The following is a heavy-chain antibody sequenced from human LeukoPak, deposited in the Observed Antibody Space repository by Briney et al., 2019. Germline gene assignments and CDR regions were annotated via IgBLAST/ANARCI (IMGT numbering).Heavy chain of an antibody. CDR2: IRYDGSNK. J-gene: IGHJ4*02. D-gene: IGHD6-19*01. CDR1: GFTFSSYG. CDR3: AKDLKRYSSGWYDY. V-gene: IGHV3-30*02. Sequence: VGSLRLSCAASGFTFSSYGMHWVRQAPGKGLEWVAFIRYDGSNKYYADSVKGRFTISRDNSKNTLYLQMNSLRAEDTAVYYCAKDLKRYSSGWYDYWGQGTLVTVSS.